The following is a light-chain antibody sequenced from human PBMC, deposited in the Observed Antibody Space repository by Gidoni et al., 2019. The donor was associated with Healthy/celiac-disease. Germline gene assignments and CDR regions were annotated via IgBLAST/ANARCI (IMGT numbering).Light chain of an antibody. V-gene: IGLV2-14*01. CDR2: EVS. Sequence: QSALTQPASVSGSPGQSITISCTGTSSDAGVYNYVSWYQQHPGKAPKLMIYEVSTRPSGVSNRFSGSKSGSTASLTISGLQAEDEADYYCSSYTSSSTWVFGGGTKLTVL. CDR1: SSDAGVYNY. J-gene: IGLJ3*02. CDR3: SSYTSSSTWV.